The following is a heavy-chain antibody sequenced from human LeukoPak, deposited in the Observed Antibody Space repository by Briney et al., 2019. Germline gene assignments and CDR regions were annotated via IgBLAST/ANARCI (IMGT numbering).Heavy chain of an antibody. CDR1: GLTFSSSW. Sequence: GGSLRLSCAVSGLTFSSSWMDWVRQAPGKGLEWVASINPDGNKKYSADSVKGRFTISRDNAKNSLYLQMNSLRAEDTAVYYCATPLDYYDRSDSHQGGDWGQGTLVTVSS. D-gene: IGHD3-22*01. CDR3: ATPLDYYDRSDSHQGGD. CDR2: INPDGNKK. V-gene: IGHV3-7*03. J-gene: IGHJ4*02.